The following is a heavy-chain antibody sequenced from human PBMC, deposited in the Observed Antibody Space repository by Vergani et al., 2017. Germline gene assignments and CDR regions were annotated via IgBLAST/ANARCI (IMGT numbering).Heavy chain of an antibody. D-gene: IGHD2-15*01. CDR1: GGSISSGGYS. Sequence: QLQLQESGSGLVKPSQTLSLTCAVSGGSISSGGYSWSWIRQPPGKGLEWIGYIYHSGSTYYNPSLKSRVTISVDRSKNQFSLKLSSVTAADTAVYYCARTYCSGGSCYSVWFDPWGQGTLVTVSS. CDR3: ARTYCSGGSCYSVWFDP. V-gene: IGHV4-30-2*01. J-gene: IGHJ5*02. CDR2: IYHSGST.